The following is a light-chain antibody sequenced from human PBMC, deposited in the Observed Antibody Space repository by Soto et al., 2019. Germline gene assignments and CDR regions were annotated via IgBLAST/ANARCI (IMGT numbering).Light chain of an antibody. V-gene: IGKV3-20*01. CDR2: DAV. CDR3: DQYGSSLGT. J-gene: IGKJ2*01. Sequence: IVLTQSPVTLSLSPGEGATLSCRASQSVTGTDLAWYQQRAGQAPRLLIYDAVRRGTGIPDRFSGSGSGTDVTLTISRMGPKDCAVYFGDQYGSSLGTFGQGTKVEI. CDR1: QSVTGTD.